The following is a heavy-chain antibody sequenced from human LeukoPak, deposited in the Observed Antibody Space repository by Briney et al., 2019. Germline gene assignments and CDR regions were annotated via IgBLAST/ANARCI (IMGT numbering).Heavy chain of an antibody. J-gene: IGHJ3*02. D-gene: IGHD6-19*01. CDR2: IKQDGSMK. V-gene: IGHV3-7*01. Sequence: GGSLRLSCAASGFTFSSSWMSWVRQAPGKGLEWVANIKQDGSMKYYVDSVKGRFTISRDNAKNSLNLQMISLRAEDTAVYYCAKGMGAVAGNGDAFDIWGQGTMVTVSS. CDR3: AKGMGAVAGNGDAFDI. CDR1: GFTFSSSW.